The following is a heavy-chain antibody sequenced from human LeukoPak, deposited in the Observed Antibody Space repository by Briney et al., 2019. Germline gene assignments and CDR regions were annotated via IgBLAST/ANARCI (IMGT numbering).Heavy chain of an antibody. CDR2: INPSGGST. D-gene: IGHD2-15*01. CDR3: AREGAAGYFDY. V-gene: IGHV1-46*01. CDR1: GYTFTSYY. J-gene: IGHJ4*02. Sequence: ASVKVSCKASGYTFTSYYMHWVRQAPGQGLEWMGIINPSGGSTSYAQKFQGRVTMTRDTSTSTVYMELSSLRSEDTVVYYCAREGAAGYFDYWGQGTLVIVSS.